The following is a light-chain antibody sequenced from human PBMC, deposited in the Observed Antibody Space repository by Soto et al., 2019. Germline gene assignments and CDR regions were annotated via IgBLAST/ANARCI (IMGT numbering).Light chain of an antibody. V-gene: IGKV1-5*03. Sequence: DIQMTQSPSTLSASVGDRVIITCRASQSISSWLAWYQQRPGKAPNPRIYKASSLESGVPSRFGGSGSETEFTLTISSLQPDESATYYCQQYDKYPVPFGQGPKVEIK. CDR3: QQYDKYPVP. J-gene: IGKJ2*01. CDR1: QSISSW. CDR2: KAS.